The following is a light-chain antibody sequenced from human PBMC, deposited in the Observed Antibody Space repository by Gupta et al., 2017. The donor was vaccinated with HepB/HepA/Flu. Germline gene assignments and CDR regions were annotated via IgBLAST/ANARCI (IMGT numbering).Light chain of an antibody. CDR1: QSVRSSF. CDR3: QQYGSSPTT. J-gene: IGKJ1*01. Sequence: EIWLTQSPGPLSLSPGERATLSCRASQSVRSSFLAWYQQKPGQAPRLLIYGAASRATGIPDRCSGSGAGTDFTLTISRLEPEDFAVYYCQQYGSSPTTFGQGTKVEIK. CDR2: GAA. V-gene: IGKV3-20*01.